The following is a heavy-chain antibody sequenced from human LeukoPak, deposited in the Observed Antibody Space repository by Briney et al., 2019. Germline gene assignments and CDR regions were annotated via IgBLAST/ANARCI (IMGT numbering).Heavy chain of an antibody. CDR2: IIPIFGTA. Sequence: ASVKVSCKASGGTFSSYAISWVRQAPGQGLEWMGGIIPIFGTANYAQKFQGRVTITTDESTSTAYMELSSLRSEGTAVYYCARVGRYDYVWGSYRSTLWGQGTLVTVSS. CDR3: ARVGRYDYVWGSYRSTL. V-gene: IGHV1-69*05. CDR1: GGTFSSYA. J-gene: IGHJ4*02. D-gene: IGHD3-16*02.